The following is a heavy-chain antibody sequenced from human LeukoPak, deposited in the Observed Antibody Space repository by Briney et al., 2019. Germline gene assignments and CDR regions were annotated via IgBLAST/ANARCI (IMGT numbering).Heavy chain of an antibody. CDR3: AKERDTAMVTIDY. CDR1: GFTFSSYG. J-gene: IGHJ4*02. CDR2: IRYAGSNK. D-gene: IGHD5-18*01. Sequence: PRGSLRLSRAASGFTFSSYGMHWVRQAPGKGLEWVAFIRYAGSNKYYADSVKGRFTISRDNSKNTLYLQMNSLRAEDTAVYYCAKERDTAMVTIDYWGQGTLVTVSS. V-gene: IGHV3-30*02.